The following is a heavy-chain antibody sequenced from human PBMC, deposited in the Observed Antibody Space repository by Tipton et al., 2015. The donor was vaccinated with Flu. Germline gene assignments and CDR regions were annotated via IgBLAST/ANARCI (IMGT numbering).Heavy chain of an antibody. Sequence: TLSLTCTVSGDSMRRDYFWGWIRQAPGKGLEWIGNIHYSGSPHYNPSLKSRVTISVDTSKNQFSLRLNSVTAADTAVYFCAREWELLPYDVFDVWDQGTVVTVSS. CDR3: AREWELLPYDVFDV. V-gene: IGHV4-38-2*02. CDR2: IHYSGSP. D-gene: IGHD1-26*01. CDR1: GDSMRRDYF. J-gene: IGHJ3*01.